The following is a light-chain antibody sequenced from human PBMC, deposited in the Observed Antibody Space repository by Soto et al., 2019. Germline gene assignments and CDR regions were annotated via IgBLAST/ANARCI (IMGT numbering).Light chain of an antibody. J-gene: IGKJ4*01. Sequence: EIVLTQSPGTLSLSPGERATLSCRASQSVSNSYLAWYQQKPGQAPRLLIYGASSRATGIPDRFSGSGSGTDFTLTISRLEPEDFAVYYCQQCGSSPPITFGGGTKVEI. CDR3: QQCGSSPPIT. V-gene: IGKV3-20*01. CDR1: QSVSNSY. CDR2: GAS.